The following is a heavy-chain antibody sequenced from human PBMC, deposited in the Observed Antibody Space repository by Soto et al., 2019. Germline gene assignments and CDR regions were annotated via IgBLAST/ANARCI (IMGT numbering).Heavy chain of an antibody. CDR2: IDYSGST. CDR1: GGSISSSSYY. J-gene: IGHJ6*02. Sequence: SLTCTVSGGSISSSSYYWGWIRQPPGKGLEWIGSIDYSGSTYYNPSLKSRVTISVDTSKNQFSLKVSSVTAADTAVYYCARRRVYDYYSMDVWGQGTTVTVSS. D-gene: IGHD6-13*01. CDR3: ARRRVYDYYSMDV. V-gene: IGHV4-39*01.